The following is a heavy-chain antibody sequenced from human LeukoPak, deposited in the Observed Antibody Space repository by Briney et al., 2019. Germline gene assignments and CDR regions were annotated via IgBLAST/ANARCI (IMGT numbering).Heavy chain of an antibody. CDR2: ISSSGSTI. Sequence: GGSLRLSCAASGFTFSSYEMNWVRQAPGKGLEWVSYISSSGSTIYYADSVKGRFTISRDNAKNSLYLQMNSLRAEDTALYYCARVIQVDYDFWSGYHAVDYWGQGTLVTVSS. V-gene: IGHV3-48*03. CDR3: ARVIQVDYDFWSGYHAVDY. J-gene: IGHJ4*02. CDR1: GFTFSSYE. D-gene: IGHD3-3*01.